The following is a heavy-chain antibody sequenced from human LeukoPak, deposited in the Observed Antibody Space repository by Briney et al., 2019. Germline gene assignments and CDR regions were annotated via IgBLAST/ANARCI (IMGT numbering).Heavy chain of an antibody. CDR3: ARPHRDSSGWRDAFDI. J-gene: IGHJ3*02. CDR1: GYTFTAYY. D-gene: IGHD6-19*01. Sequence: ASVKVSCKASGYTFTAYYMHWVRQAPGQGLEWMGWINPNSGGTKYAQKFQGRVTMTGDTSISTAYMELSWLTSDDTAVYYCARPHRDSSGWRDAFDIWGQGTMVTVSS. V-gene: IGHV1-2*02. CDR2: INPNSGGT.